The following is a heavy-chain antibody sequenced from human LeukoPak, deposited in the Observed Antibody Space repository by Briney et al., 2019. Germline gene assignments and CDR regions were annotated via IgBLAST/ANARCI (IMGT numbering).Heavy chain of an antibody. CDR3: ASVRSDGDFPNFDY. CDR1: GFTFNNYA. D-gene: IGHD4-17*01. V-gene: IGHV3-23*01. Sequence: PGGSLRLSCAASGFTFNNYAMSWVRQAPGKGLEWVSAISGSGGSTYYADSVKGRFTISRDNSKNTLYLQMNSLRAEDTAVYYCASVRSDGDFPNFDYWGQGTLVTVSS. CDR2: ISGSGGST. J-gene: IGHJ4*02.